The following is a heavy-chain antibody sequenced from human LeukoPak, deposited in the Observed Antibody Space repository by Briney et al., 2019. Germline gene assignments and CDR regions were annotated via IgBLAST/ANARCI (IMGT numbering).Heavy chain of an antibody. CDR3: AKDTVYSSGWLSAFDI. Sequence: LAGGSLRLSCAASGFTFSNYWMGWVRQAPGKGLEWVANIKQDGSEKRYVDPVKGRFTISRDNAKNSLYLQMNSLRAEDTALYYCAKDTVYSSGWLSAFDIWGQGTMVTVSS. J-gene: IGHJ3*02. CDR2: IKQDGSEK. CDR1: GFTFSNYW. D-gene: IGHD6-19*01. V-gene: IGHV3-7*03.